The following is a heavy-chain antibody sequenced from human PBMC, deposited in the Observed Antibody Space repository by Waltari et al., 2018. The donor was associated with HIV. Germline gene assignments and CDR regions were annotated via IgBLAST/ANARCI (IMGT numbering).Heavy chain of an antibody. CDR2: ISWDGSHK. D-gene: IGHD4-4*01. CDR3: ARELWTYRDYRTFTLGL. J-gene: IGHJ4*02. Sequence: QAQLVESGGDVVQPGRSLRLSCAASRFTFSRFGMHWVRQAPGKGVEWVAVISWDGSHKYYADAVKGRFTSSRDKSENTLHLQMNRLKAEDTAVYYCARELWTYRDYRTFTLGLWGQGTLVTVSS. CDR1: RFTFSRFG. V-gene: IGHV3-30*01.